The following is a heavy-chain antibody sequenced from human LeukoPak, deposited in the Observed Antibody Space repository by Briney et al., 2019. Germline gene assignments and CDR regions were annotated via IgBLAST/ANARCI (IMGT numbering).Heavy chain of an antibody. CDR2: ISYDGTTK. V-gene: IGHV3-30*03. CDR3: ARVIRVKRDPDKHTLGY. J-gene: IGHJ4*02. CDR1: GFTFRTYG. D-gene: IGHD4-11*01. Sequence: PGGSLRLSCGVSGFTFRTYGMHWVRQAPGKGLEWVSIISYDGTTKDYTDSVKGRFTISRDNSKNTLYLQMTSLRTEDTAVYYCARVIRVKRDPDKHTLGYWGQGTLVTVSS.